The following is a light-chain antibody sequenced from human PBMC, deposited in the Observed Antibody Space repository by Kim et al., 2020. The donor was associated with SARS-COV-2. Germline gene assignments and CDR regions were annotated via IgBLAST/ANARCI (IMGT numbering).Light chain of an antibody. J-gene: IGLJ2*01. V-gene: IGLV3-19*01. CDR1: SLRSYY. Sequence: ALGQTVRITCQGDSLRSYYASWYQQKPGQAPVLVIYGKNNRPSGIPDRFSGSSSGNTASLTITGAQAEDEADYYCNSRDSSVNHLVFGGGTKLTVL. CDR3: NSRDSSVNHLV. CDR2: GKN.